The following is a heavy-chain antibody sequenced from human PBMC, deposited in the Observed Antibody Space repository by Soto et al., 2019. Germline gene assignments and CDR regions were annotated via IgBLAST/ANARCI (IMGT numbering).Heavy chain of an antibody. D-gene: IGHD6-19*01. CDR2: IYHSGGT. CDR3: AKNVAVDAFCLEP. J-gene: IGHJ5*02. CDR1: VDSISSHY. Sequence: SETLSLTCTFSVDSISSHYWSWIRHPPGKGLEWIGHIYHSGGTRYNPSLRSRVTISVDTSKNQFSLKLRSVTAADTAVYYCAKNVAVDAFCLEPWEPGILSSVSS. V-gene: IGHV4-59*11.